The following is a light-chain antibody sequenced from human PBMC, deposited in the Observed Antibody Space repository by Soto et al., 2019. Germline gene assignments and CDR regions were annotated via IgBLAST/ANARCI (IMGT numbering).Light chain of an antibody. V-gene: IGKV3-20*01. Sequence: EIVLTQSPGTLSLSPGERATLSCRASQSDSSSYLAWYQQKPGQAPRLLIYGASSRATGIPDRFSGSGSGTDFTLTISRLEPEDFAVYYCQQYGSSPWTFGQGTKVDI. CDR3: QQYGSSPWT. J-gene: IGKJ1*01. CDR1: QSDSSSY. CDR2: GAS.